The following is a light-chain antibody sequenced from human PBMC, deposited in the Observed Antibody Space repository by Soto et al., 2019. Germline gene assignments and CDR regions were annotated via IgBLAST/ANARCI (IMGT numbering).Light chain of an antibody. CDR3: QQYSTDWM. V-gene: IGKV1-12*01. CDR1: QDINSW. J-gene: IGKJ1*01. Sequence: DIQMTQSPSSVSASVGDRVTITCRASQDINSWLTWYQQKPGKAHRLLIYDATNLDRGVPSRFSGSGSGTVFTLTISSLQPDDFATYYCQQYSTDWMFGQGTKVDIK. CDR2: DAT.